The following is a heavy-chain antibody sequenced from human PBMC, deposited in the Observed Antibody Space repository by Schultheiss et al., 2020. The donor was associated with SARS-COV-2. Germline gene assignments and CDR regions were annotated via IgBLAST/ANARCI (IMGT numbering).Heavy chain of an antibody. V-gene: IGHV5-51*01. CDR1: GYSFTSYW. J-gene: IGHJ4*02. Sequence: GESLKISCKASGYSFTSYWIGWVRQKPGKGLEWMGIIYPSDSDTRYSPSFRGQVTISVDRSISTAYLQWSSLKASDTAMYYCASSSSTSFDYWGQGTLVTVSS. D-gene: IGHD6-6*01. CDR2: IYPSDSDT. CDR3: ASSSSTSFDY.